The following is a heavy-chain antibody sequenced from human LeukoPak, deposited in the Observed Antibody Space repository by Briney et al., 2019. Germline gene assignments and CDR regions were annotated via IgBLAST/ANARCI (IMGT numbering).Heavy chain of an antibody. CDR2: INHSGST. J-gene: IGHJ6*02. Sequence: SETLSLTCAVYGGSFSGYYWSWIHQPPGKGLEWIGEINHSGSTNYNPSLKSRVTISVDTSKNQFSLKLSSVTAADTAVYYCARASISSIAARRDYYYGMDVWGQGTTVTVSS. CDR3: ARASISSIAARRDYYYGMDV. CDR1: GGSFSGYY. D-gene: IGHD6-6*01. V-gene: IGHV4-34*01.